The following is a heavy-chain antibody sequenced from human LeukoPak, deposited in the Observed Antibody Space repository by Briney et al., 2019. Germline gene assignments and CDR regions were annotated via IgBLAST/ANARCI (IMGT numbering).Heavy chain of an antibody. CDR2: MNSDGTSI. J-gene: IGHJ3*01. D-gene: IGHD2-15*01. CDR3: ARSQSGVFDV. Sequence: GSLRLSRGVSGFPFTNYLMQWVRPVPGKGMVWVARMNSDGTSIIHADSVKGRFTISRDNAENTLYLQMNSLRPEDTALYYCARSQSGVFDVWGQGTMVIVSS. V-gene: IGHV3-74*01. CDR1: GFPFTNYL.